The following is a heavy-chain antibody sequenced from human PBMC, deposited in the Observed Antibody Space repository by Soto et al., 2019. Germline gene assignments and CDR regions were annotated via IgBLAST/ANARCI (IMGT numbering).Heavy chain of an antibody. J-gene: IGHJ6*02. V-gene: IGHV3-11*01. D-gene: IGHD3-16*02. CDR3: ARDNMITFGGVIVYYGMDV. CDR1: GFTFSDYY. CDR2: ISSSGSTI. Sequence: RRLSCAASGFTFSDYYMSWIRQAPGKGLEWVSYISSSGSTIYYADSVKGRFTISRDNAKNSLYLQMNSLRAEDTAVYYCARDNMITFGGVIVYYGMDVWGQGTTVTVSS.